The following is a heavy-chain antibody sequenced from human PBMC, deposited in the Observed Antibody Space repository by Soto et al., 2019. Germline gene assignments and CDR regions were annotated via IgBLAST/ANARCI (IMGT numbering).Heavy chain of an antibody. CDR2: INHSGST. Sequence: ETLSLTCAVYGGSFSGYYCSWIRQPPGKGLEWIGEINHSGSTNYNPSLKSRVTISVDTSKNQFSLKLSSVTAADTAVYYCARVQVLRFLEWTYYYYYGMDVWGQGTTVTVSS. CDR1: GGSFSGYY. CDR3: ARVQVLRFLEWTYYYYYGMDV. J-gene: IGHJ6*02. D-gene: IGHD3-3*01. V-gene: IGHV4-34*01.